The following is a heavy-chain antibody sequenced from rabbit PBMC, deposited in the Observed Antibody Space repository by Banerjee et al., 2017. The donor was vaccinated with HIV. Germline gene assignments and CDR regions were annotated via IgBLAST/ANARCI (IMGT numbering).Heavy chain of an antibody. CDR1: GFSFSSSYY. V-gene: IGHV1S45*01. J-gene: IGHJ4*01. D-gene: IGHD8-1*01. CDR3: ARYYTDSSYYMDL. Sequence: QQQLEESGGGLVQPEGSLTLTCTASGFSFSSSYYMCWVRQAPGKGLEWIACIYTSSGSTHYASWAKGRFTISKTPSTTVTLQMTSLTAADTATYFCARYYTDSSYYMDLWGPGTLVTVS. CDR2: IYTSSGST.